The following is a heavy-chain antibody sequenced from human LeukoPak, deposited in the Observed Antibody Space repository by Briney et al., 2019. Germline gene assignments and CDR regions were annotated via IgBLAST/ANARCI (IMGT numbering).Heavy chain of an antibody. V-gene: IGHV4-59*01. J-gene: IGHJ5*02. Sequence: SETLSLTCTVSGGSISSYYWSWIRQPPGKGLEWIGYIYYSGSTNYNPSLKSRVTISVDTSKNQFSLKLSSVTAADTAVYYCARELGSGWYSNGFDPWGQGTLVIVSS. CDR2: IYYSGST. CDR1: GGSISSYY. CDR3: ARELGSGWYSNGFDP. D-gene: IGHD6-19*01.